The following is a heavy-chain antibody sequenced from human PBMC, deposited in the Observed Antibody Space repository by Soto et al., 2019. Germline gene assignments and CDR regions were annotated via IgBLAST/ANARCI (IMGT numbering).Heavy chain of an antibody. V-gene: IGHV3-53*02. CDR3: AKKPPSSIQGWAFGMDV. J-gene: IGHJ6*02. Sequence: EVQLVETGGGLIQPGGSLRLSCLASGFSVTTNYIIWVRQPPGKGLEWVSTTFTGGSTHYADSVKGRFSSSRDNTKNTVYLQMTNLRVEETAVYYCAKKPPSSIQGWAFGMDVWGQGTTVSVSS. CDR2: TFTGGST. D-gene: IGHD1-26*01. CDR1: GFSVTTNY.